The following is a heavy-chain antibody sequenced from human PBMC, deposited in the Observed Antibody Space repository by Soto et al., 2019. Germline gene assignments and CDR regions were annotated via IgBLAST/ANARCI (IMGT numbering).Heavy chain of an antibody. D-gene: IGHD4-17*01. Sequence: GASVKVSCKASGYTFTSYGISWVRQAPGQGLEWMGWISAYNGNTNYAQKLQGRVTMTTDTSTSTAYMELRSLRSDDTAVYYCTRGGDYLYYYYYGMDVWGQGTTVTVSS. J-gene: IGHJ6*02. V-gene: IGHV1-18*01. CDR2: ISAYNGNT. CDR3: TRGGDYLYYYYYGMDV. CDR1: GYTFTSYG.